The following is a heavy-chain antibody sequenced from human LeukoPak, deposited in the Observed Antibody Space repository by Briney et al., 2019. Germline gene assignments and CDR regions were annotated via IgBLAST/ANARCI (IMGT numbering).Heavy chain of an antibody. Sequence: QPGGTLRLSCAASGFTFSDYGMNWVRLAPGKGLEWVSAISYSGASTSDADSVKGRFTISRDNSKNTLYLQMNSLRAEDTAVYYCARDSALAQAVMFDYWGQGTLVTVSS. D-gene: IGHD6-19*01. CDR2: ISYSGAST. CDR1: GFTFSDYG. J-gene: IGHJ4*02. CDR3: ARDSALAQAVMFDY. V-gene: IGHV3-23*01.